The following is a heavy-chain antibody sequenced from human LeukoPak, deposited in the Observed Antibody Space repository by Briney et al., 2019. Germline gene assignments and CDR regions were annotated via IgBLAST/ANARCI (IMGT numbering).Heavy chain of an antibody. CDR3: ARGPAIVLMVYATLRPFDY. Sequence: PSETLSLTCNVSGGPINSNIYYWAWVRQPPGKGLEWIGEINHSGSTNYNPSLKSRVTISVDTSKNQFSLKLSSVTAADTAVYYCARGPAIVLMVYATLRPFDYWGQGTLVTVSS. CDR1: GGPINSNIYY. V-gene: IGHV4-39*07. J-gene: IGHJ4*02. CDR2: INHSGST. D-gene: IGHD2-8*01.